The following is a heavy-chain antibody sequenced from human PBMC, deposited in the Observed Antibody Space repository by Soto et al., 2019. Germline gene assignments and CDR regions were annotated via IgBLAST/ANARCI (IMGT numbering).Heavy chain of an antibody. D-gene: IGHD1-26*01. J-gene: IGHJ4*02. CDR2: IIPDFGTG. V-gene: IGHV1-69*01. CDR3: ARERGGYNRGDFEF. CDR1: GGTFNSYA. Sequence: QVLLVQSGAEVRKPGSSVNVSCKASGGTFNSYAISWVRQAPGQGLEWMGGIIPDFGTGNSAQKFRGRLSIIADVSTTTVYMGLSGLTSEDTAVYYCARERGGYNRGDFEFWGQGTQVTVSS.